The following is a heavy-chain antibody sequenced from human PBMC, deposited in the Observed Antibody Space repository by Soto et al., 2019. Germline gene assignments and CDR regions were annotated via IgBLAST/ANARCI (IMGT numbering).Heavy chain of an antibody. Sequence: QVQLKESGPGLVKPSGTLSLTCAVSAGSISTSNWWSWVRQPPGKGLEWIGEVYHSGSTNYNPSFKSRVAMSVDKSKNQFSLKVNSVTAADTALYYCALTSTSGTRFDYWGKGSLVTVSS. D-gene: IGHD1-1*01. J-gene: IGHJ4*02. CDR3: ALTSTSGTRFDY. CDR1: AGSISTSNW. CDR2: VYHSGST. V-gene: IGHV4-4*02.